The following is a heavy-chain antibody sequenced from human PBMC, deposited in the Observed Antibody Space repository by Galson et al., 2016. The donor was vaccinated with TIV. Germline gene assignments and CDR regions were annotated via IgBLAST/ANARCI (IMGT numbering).Heavy chain of an antibody. J-gene: IGHJ4*02. Sequence: SLRLSCAASGFSFSDYAMNWVRQAPGRGLEWVAVISYDGRSKYYADFLKGRSTISRDNSRNTLHLQLNSLTTDDTAVYYCVTATTTPHDYWGQGTLVTVSS. CDR1: GFSFSDYA. CDR3: VTATTTPHDY. CDR2: ISYDGRSK. V-gene: IGHV3-30*01. D-gene: IGHD1-1*01.